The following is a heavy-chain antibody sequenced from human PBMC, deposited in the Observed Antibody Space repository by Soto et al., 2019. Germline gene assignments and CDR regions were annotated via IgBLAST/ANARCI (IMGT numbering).Heavy chain of an antibody. CDR2: ISAYNGNT. J-gene: IGHJ6*02. D-gene: IGHD3-10*01. CDR1: GYTFSSFG. Sequence: QVQLVQSGAEVKKPGASVKVSCKASGYTFSSFGINWVRQAPGQGPEWMGWISAYNGNTKYAQKLQGRVTTTTDTSTWTASMELRSVRSDETAVYYCARVGGRGFVGGRYGMDVWGQGTTVTVSS. V-gene: IGHV1-18*01. CDR3: ARVGGRGFVGGRYGMDV.